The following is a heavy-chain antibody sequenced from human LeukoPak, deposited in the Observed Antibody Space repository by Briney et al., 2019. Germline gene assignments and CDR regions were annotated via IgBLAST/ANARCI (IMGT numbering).Heavy chain of an antibody. CDR2: ISAYNGNT. Sequence: ASVKVSCKASGYTFTSYGISWVRQAPGQGLEWMGWISAYNGNTNYAQKLQGRVTMTTDTSTNTAYMELRSLRSDDTAVYFCARDGEFCTSTTCYLWFDPWGQGTLVTVSS. V-gene: IGHV1-18*01. J-gene: IGHJ5*02. CDR1: GYTFTSYG. CDR3: ARDGEFCTSTTCYLWFDP. D-gene: IGHD2-2*01.